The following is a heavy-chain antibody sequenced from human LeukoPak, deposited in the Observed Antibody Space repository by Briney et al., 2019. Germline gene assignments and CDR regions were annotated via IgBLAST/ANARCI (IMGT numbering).Heavy chain of an antibody. CDR1: GYTFTSYY. CDR2: INPGGGST. D-gene: IGHD3-22*01. V-gene: IGHV1-46*01. J-gene: IGHJ6*02. CDR3: ARAVGGYYDSSGQAYYYYYGMDV. Sequence: ASVKVSCKASGYTFTSYYMHWVRQAPGQGLEWMGIINPGGGSTSYAQKFQGRVTMTRDTSTSTVYMELSSLRSEDTAVYYCARAVGGYYDSSGQAYYYYYGMDVWGQGTTVTVSS.